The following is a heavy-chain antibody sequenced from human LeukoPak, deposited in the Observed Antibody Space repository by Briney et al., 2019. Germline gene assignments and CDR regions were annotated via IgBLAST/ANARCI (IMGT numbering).Heavy chain of an antibody. Sequence: GASVKVSCKVSGYTLTGLSMHWVRQAPGKGLEWMGGFDPEDGETIYAQKFQGRVTMTEDTSTDTAYMELSSLRSEDTAVYYCATDRPHYDFWSGYFDYWGQGTLVTVSS. J-gene: IGHJ4*02. D-gene: IGHD3-3*01. CDR1: GYTLTGLS. V-gene: IGHV1-24*01. CDR2: FDPEDGET. CDR3: ATDRPHYDFWSGYFDY.